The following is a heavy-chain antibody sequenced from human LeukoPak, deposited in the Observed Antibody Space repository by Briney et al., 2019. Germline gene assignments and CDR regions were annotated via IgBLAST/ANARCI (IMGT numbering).Heavy chain of an antibody. V-gene: IGHV3-11*05. CDR1: GFTFSDYY. CDR3: ARGNSITGTTPLDYFDY. CDR2: ISSSSSYT. D-gene: IGHD1-20*01. Sequence: PGGSLRLSCAACGFTFSDYYMSWIRQAPGKGLEWVSYISSSSSYTNYADSVKGRFTISRDNAKNSLYLQMNSLRAEDTAVYYCARGNSITGTTPLDYFDYWGQGTLVTVSS. J-gene: IGHJ4*02.